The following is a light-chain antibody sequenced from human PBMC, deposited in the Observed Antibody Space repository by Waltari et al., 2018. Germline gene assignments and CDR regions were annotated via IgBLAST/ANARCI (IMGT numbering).Light chain of an antibody. CDR2: GAS. J-gene: IGKJ1*01. Sequence: DIVLTQSPGTLSLSPGERATLSCRASQSVSSSYLAWYQQKPGQAPRLLIYGASSRATGIPDRFSGSGSGTDFTLTISRLEPEDFAVYYCHQYGSSLWTFCQGTKLEIK. V-gene: IGKV3-20*01. CDR1: QSVSSSY. CDR3: HQYGSSLWT.